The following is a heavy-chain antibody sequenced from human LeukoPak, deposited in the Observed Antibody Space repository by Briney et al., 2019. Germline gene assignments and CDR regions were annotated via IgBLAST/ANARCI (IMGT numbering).Heavy chain of an antibody. CDR3: AYLKGTSCYGALDC. Sequence: PGGSLRLSCAASGFTFSSYAMSWVRQAPGKGLEWVSVISGSDGSTYYAASVKGRFTISRDDSKSTLYLQMNSQRAEDTAVYYCAYLKGTSCYGALDCWGQGTLVTVSS. J-gene: IGHJ4*02. V-gene: IGHV3-23*01. CDR1: GFTFSSYA. CDR2: ISGSDGST. D-gene: IGHD2-2*01.